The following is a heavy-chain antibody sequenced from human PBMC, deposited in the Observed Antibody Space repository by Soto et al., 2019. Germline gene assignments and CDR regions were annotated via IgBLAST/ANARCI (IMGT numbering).Heavy chain of an antibody. Sequence: QVPIVQSGAEVKKPGASVKVSCKASGFTFTSYAMHWVRQAPGQRLEWMGWINGGNGNTKVSQTFQGRVSISRDTSAYTAYMELSSLRSEDTAVYYCASQFGSRGFDPWGQGTLVTVSS. D-gene: IGHD3-16*01. CDR2: INGGNGNT. CDR1: GFTFTSYA. J-gene: IGHJ5*02. CDR3: ASQFGSRGFDP. V-gene: IGHV1-3*01.